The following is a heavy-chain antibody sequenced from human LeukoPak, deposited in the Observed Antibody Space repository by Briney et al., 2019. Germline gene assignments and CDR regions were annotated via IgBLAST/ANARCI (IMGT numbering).Heavy chain of an antibody. CDR3: AREWPVTSVSGTGWFAP. CDR2: IYYTGRT. CDR1: GGSISSSSSY. Sequence: TLSLTCTVSGGSISSSSSYWGWVRQPPGKGLEWIGSIYYTGRTYSNPSLMSRATVSVDTSKNQCSLKPSTVTAADTAVYYCAREWPVTSVSGTGWFAPSSQGSLVTVSS. V-gene: IGHV4-39*02. D-gene: IGHD6-19*01. J-gene: IGHJ5*02.